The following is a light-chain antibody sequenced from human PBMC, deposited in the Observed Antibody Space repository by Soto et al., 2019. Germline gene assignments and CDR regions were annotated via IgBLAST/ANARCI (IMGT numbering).Light chain of an antibody. CDR1: SSDVGGYNY. CDR2: DVS. J-gene: IGLJ1*01. V-gene: IGLV2-14*01. CDR3: RSYTSSSTYV. Sequence: ALTQPASVSGSPGQSITISCTGTSSDVGGYNYVSWYQQHPGKAPKLMIYDVSNRPSGVSNRFSGSKSGNTASLTISGLQAEDEADYYCRSYTSSSTYVFGTGTKVTVL.